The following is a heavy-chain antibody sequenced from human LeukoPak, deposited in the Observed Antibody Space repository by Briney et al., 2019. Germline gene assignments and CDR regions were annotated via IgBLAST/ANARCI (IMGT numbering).Heavy chain of an antibody. V-gene: IGHV4-59*08. J-gene: IGHJ4*02. Sequence: SGTLSLTCTVSGGSISSYYWSWIRQPPGKGLEWIGYIYYSGSTNYNPPLKSRVTISVDTYKNQFSLKLSTVTAADTAVYYCARHADSGSYYNSNFDYWGQGTLVTVSS. CDR2: IYYSGST. CDR3: ARHADSGSYYNSNFDY. CDR1: GGSISSYY. D-gene: IGHD3-10*01.